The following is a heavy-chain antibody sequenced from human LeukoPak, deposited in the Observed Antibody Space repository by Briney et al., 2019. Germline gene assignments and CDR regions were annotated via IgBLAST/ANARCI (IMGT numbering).Heavy chain of an antibody. CDR1: GDSISTYY. V-gene: IGHV4-59*01. Sequence: SETLSLTCTVSGDSISTYYWNWIRQSPERGLEWIGYIHSSGITYYNPALKSRVAISIDTSKNQFSLELYSVTAADTAMYFCARDTIRTDEPSFDVWGQGTMVTVSS. CDR3: ARDTIRTDEPSFDV. D-gene: IGHD3-3*01. CDR2: IHSSGIT. J-gene: IGHJ3*01.